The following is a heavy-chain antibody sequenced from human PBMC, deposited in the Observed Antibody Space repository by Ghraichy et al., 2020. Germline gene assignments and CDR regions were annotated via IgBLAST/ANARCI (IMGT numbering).Heavy chain of an antibody. CDR3: ARERRKFPELGHYYYGMDV. CDR1: GGTFSSYA. V-gene: IGHV1-69*04. Sequence: SVKVSCKASGGTFSSYAISWVRQAPGQGLEWMGRIIPILGIANYAQKFQGRVTITADKSTSTAYMELSSLRSEDTAVYYCARERRKFPELGHYYYGMDVWGQGTTVTVSS. J-gene: IGHJ6*02. D-gene: IGHD7-27*01. CDR2: IIPILGIA.